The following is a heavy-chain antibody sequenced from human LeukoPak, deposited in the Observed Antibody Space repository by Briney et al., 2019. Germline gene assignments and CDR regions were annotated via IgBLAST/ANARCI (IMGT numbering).Heavy chain of an antibody. J-gene: IGHJ4*02. CDR1: GYNFTSYW. CDR3: ATTYYYDSSGYPYYFDY. D-gene: IGHD3-22*01. V-gene: IGHV5-51*01. Sequence: GESLKISCKGSGYNFTSYWIGWVRQMPGKRLEWMGIIYPGDSDTRYSPSFQGQVTISADKSISTAYLQWSSLKASDTDMYYCATTYYYDSSGYPYYFDYWGQGTLVTVSS. CDR2: IYPGDSDT.